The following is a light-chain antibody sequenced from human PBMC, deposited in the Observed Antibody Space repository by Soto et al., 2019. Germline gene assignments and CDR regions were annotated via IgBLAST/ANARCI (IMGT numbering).Light chain of an antibody. V-gene: IGLV2-18*02. CDR3: SSYTTSNTYV. CDR1: SSDVGSNNR. Sequence: QSDLTQLPSVSGSPGQSVAISCTGTSSDVGSNNRVSWYQQPPGSAPKLSIYDVSNRPSGIPDRFSGSKSANTASLTISGLQTEDEADYYCSSYTTSNTYVFGTGTKVTVL. J-gene: IGLJ1*01. CDR2: DVS.